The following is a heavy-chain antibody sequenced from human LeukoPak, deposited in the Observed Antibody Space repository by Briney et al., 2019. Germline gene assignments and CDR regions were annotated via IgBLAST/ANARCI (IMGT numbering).Heavy chain of an antibody. Sequence: SQTLSLTCTVSGGSISSGDYYWSWIRQPPGKGLEWIGYIYYSGSTYYNPSLKSRVTISVDTSKNQFSLKLSSVTAADTAVYYCARDSHYYYDSSGYYRAFAFDYWGQGTLVTVSS. D-gene: IGHD3-22*01. V-gene: IGHV4-30-4*01. J-gene: IGHJ4*02. CDR3: ARDSHYYYDSSGYYRAFAFDY. CDR1: GGSISSGDYY. CDR2: IYYSGST.